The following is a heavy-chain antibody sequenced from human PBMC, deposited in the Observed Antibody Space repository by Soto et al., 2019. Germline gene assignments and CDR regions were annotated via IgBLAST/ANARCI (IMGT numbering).Heavy chain of an antibody. J-gene: IGHJ4*02. CDR3: ARLYGFSGFDY. CDR1: DGSISSYY. Sequence: SETLSVTCSVSDGSISSYYLSWIRQPPGKGLEWIGYIYYSGSTNYNPSLKSRVTISVDTSKNQFSLKLSSVTAADTAVYYCARLYGFSGFDYWGQGTLVTVSS. V-gene: IGHV4-59*08. CDR2: IYYSGST. D-gene: IGHD6-25*01.